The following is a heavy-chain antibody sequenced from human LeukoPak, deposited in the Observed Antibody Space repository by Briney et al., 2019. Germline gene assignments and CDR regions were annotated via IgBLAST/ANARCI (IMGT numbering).Heavy chain of an antibody. V-gene: IGHV1-2*02. CDR2: INPNSGGT. D-gene: IGHD6-6*01. CDR3: ARVKQLVPNWFDP. CDR1: GYTFTGYY. J-gene: IGHJ5*02. Sequence: ASVKVSCKASGYTFTGYYMHWVRQAPGQELEWMGWINPNSGGTNYAQKFQGRVTMTRDTSISTAYMELSRLRSDDTAVFYCARVKQLVPNWFDPWGQGTLVTVSS.